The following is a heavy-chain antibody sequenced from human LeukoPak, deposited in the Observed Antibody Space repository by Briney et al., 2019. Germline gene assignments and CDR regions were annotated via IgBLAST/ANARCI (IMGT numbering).Heavy chain of an antibody. CDR3: ARVVFAAGSNWFDP. CDR2: MNPNSGNT. J-gene: IGHJ5*02. D-gene: IGHD6-13*01. CDR1: GYTFTGYY. Sequence: ASVKVSCKASGYTFTGYYMHWVRQAPGQGLEWMGWMNPNSGNTGYAQKFQGRVTMTRNTSISAAYMELSSLRSDDTAVYYCARVVFAAGSNWFDPWGQGTLVTVSS. V-gene: IGHV1-8*02.